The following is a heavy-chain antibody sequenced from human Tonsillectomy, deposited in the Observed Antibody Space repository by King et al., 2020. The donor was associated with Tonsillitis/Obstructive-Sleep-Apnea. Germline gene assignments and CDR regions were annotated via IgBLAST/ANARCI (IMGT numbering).Heavy chain of an antibody. J-gene: IGHJ4*02. CDR1: GFTFSDYY. D-gene: IGHD4-17*01. CDR3: ARGEVDDYGDYGGFDY. Sequence: VQLVQSGGGLVKPGGSLRLSCAASGFTFSDYYMSWIRQAPWKGLEWVSYISSSSSYTNYADSVKGRFTISRDNAKNSLYLQMNSLRAEDTAVYYCARGEVDDYGDYGGFDYWGQETLVTVSS. CDR2: ISSSSSYT. V-gene: IGHV3-11*05.